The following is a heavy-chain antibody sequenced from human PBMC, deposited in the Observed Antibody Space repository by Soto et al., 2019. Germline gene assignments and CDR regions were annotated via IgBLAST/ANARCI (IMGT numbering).Heavy chain of an antibody. CDR3: ALRSMAVVPEY. Sequence: QVQLQESGPGLVKPSETLSLTCAVSGDSISSYYCMWIRQPPGKGLESIGYLYYGRSANYNPSLTXRXTXSXXTSTNQCSLKLSSMTAADTAVYYCALRSMAVVPEYWGQGTLVTVSS. CDR1: GDSISSYY. J-gene: IGHJ4*02. V-gene: IGHV4-59*01. D-gene: IGHD3-22*01. CDR2: LYYGRSA.